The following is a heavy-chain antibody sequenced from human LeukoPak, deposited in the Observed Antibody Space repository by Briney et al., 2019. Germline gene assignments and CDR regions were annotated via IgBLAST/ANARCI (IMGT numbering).Heavy chain of an antibody. Sequence: ASVKVSCKASGYTFTSYDINWVRQATGQGFEWMGWMNPNSGNTGYAQKFQGRVTMTRNTSISTAYMELSSLRSEDTAVYYCARITTMVRGVLSYWGQGTLVTVSS. CDR1: GYTFTSYD. D-gene: IGHD3-10*01. V-gene: IGHV1-8*01. CDR2: MNPNSGNT. J-gene: IGHJ4*02. CDR3: ARITTMVRGVLSY.